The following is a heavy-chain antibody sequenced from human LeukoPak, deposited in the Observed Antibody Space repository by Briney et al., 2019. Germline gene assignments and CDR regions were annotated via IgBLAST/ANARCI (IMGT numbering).Heavy chain of an antibody. D-gene: IGHD3-10*01. CDR2: IEEDGSEK. J-gene: IGHJ4*02. CDR3: AREGSGYFDY. V-gene: IGHV3-7*01. Sequence: QSGGSLRLSCAASGFTFSSYWMTWVRQAPGKGLEWVANIEEDGSEKYYVDSVKGRFTISRDNAKNSVYLQMNSLRAEDTAVYYCAREGSGYFDYWDQGHLVTVSS. CDR1: GFTFSSYW.